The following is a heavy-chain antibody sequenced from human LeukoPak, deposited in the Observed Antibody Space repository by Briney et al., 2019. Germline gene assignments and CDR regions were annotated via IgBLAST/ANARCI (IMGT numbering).Heavy chain of an antibody. CDR1: GGSISSSSYY. D-gene: IGHD1-1*01. CDR3: ARGRARLRPQQTAPHYFDY. J-gene: IGHJ4*02. Sequence: SETLSLTCTVSGGSISSSSYYWGWIRQPPGKGLEWIGSIYYSGSTYYNPSLKSRVTISVDRSKNQFSLKLSSVTAADTAVYYCARGRARLRPQQTAPHYFDYWGQGTLVTVSS. CDR2: IYYSGST. V-gene: IGHV4-39*07.